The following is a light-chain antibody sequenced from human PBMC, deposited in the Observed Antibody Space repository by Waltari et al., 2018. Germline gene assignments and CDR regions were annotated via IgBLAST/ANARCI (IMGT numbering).Light chain of an antibody. J-gene: IGKJ1*01. V-gene: IGKV3-11*01. CDR1: QSVSNY. CDR2: DTW. Sequence: EIVLTQSPATLSSSPGERATLSCRASQSVSNYLAWYQQKPGQAPRPLIYDTWNRASGIPARFSGSGSGTDFTLTISYLEPEDFAVYYCQHRDNWLWTFGQGTKVEI. CDR3: QHRDNWLWT.